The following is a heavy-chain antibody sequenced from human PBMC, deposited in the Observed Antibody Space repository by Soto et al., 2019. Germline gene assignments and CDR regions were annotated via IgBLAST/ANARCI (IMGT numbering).Heavy chain of an antibody. Sequence: EVQLLESGGGLVQPGGSLRLSCAASGFTFSSYAMSWVRQAPGKGLEWVSAISGSGGSTYYADSVKGRFTISRDNSKNTLYLQMNSLRAEDTAVYYCAKTKIAAEIKYYCCGMDVWGQGTTVTVSS. CDR2: ISGSGGST. CDR3: AKTKIAAEIKYYCCGMDV. V-gene: IGHV3-23*01. CDR1: GFTFSSYA. D-gene: IGHD6-13*01. J-gene: IGHJ6*02.